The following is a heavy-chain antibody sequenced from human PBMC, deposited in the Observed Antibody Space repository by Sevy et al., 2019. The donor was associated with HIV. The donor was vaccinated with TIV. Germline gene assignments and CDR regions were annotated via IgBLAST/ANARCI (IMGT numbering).Heavy chain of an antibody. CDR2: IYPGDSDT. D-gene: IGHD6-13*01. V-gene: IGHV5-51*01. CDR1: GYSFTSYW. J-gene: IGHJ3*02. Sequence: GESLKISCKGSGYSFTSYWIGWVRQMPGKGLEGMGIIYPGDSDTRYSPSFQGQVTISADKSISTAYLQWSSLKASDTAMYYCARRGSSWYDAFDIWGQGTMVTVSS. CDR3: ARRGSSWYDAFDI.